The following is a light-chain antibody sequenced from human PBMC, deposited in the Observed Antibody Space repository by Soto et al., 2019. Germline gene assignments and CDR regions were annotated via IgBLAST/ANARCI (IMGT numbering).Light chain of an antibody. J-gene: IGLJ3*02. CDR2: DVN. Sequence: QSALTQPASVSGSPGQSITISCTGTSSDVGRYNYVSWYRQHPGTAPKLIISDVNSRPSGISNRFSGSKSGNTASLTISGLQAEDEAYYYCSSYTSYITQVFGGGTKLTVL. CDR3: SSYTSYITQV. CDR1: SSDVGRYNY. V-gene: IGLV2-14*01.